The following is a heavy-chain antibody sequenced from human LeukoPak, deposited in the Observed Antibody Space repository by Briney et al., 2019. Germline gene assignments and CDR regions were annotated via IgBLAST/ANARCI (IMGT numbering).Heavy chain of an antibody. J-gene: IGHJ4*02. CDR2: MYYSGST. CDR1: GGSISSYY. V-gene: IGHV4-59*01. CDR3: ARVLHYSNYPDY. D-gene: IGHD4-11*01. Sequence: PSETLSLTCTVSGGSISSYYWSWIRQPPGKGLEWIGYMYYSGSTNYNPSLKSRVTISVDTSKNQFSLKLSSVTAADTAVYYCARVLHYSNYPDYWGQGTLVTVSS.